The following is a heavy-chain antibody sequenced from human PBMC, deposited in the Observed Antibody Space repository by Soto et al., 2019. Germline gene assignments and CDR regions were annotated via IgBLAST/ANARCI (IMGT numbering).Heavy chain of an antibody. CDR3: ARDRRDGYNFDY. CDR2: ISSSSSYI. J-gene: IGHJ4*02. CDR1: GFTFSSYS. Sequence: EVQLVESGGGLVKPGGSLRLSCAASGFTFSSYSMNWVRQAPGKWLEWVSSISSSSSYIYYADSVKGRFTISRDNAKNSLYLQMNSLRAEDTAVYYCARDRRDGYNFDYWGQGTLVTVSS. D-gene: IGHD5-12*01. V-gene: IGHV3-21*01.